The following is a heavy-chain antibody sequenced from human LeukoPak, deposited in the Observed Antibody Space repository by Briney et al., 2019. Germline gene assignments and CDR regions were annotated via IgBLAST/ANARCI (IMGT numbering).Heavy chain of an antibody. V-gene: IGHV3-33*01. J-gene: IGHJ4*02. CDR2: IWPDGSSK. CDR3: ARDKGTTCIDN. Sequence: GGSLRLSCAASGITFSTSGMHWVRQAPGKGLEWVAFIWPDGSSKYHADSVKGRFTISRDNSKDTLYLQMNSLRAEDTAVYYCARDKGTTCIDNWGQGALVTVSS. D-gene: IGHD4-17*01. CDR1: GITFSTSG.